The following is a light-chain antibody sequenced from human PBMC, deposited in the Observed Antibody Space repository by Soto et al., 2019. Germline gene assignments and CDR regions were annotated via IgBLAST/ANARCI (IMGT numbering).Light chain of an antibody. Sequence: QSALTQPASVSGSPRQSITISCTGTSSDVGGYNYVSWHQQHPGKAPKLMIYEVNNRPSGVSNRFSGSKSGNTASLTISGLQAEDEADYYCSSYTGSSTYVFGTGTKLTVL. V-gene: IGLV2-14*01. J-gene: IGLJ1*01. CDR3: SSYTGSSTYV. CDR2: EVN. CDR1: SSDVGGYNY.